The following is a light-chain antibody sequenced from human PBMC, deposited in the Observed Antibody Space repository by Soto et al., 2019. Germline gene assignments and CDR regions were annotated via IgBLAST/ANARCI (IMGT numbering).Light chain of an antibody. CDR2: AAS. CDR3: QQSYSTPRT. Sequence: IQMTQSPSTLSGSVGDRVTITCRASQTISSWLAWYQQKPGKAPKLLIFAASSLQSGVPSRFSGSRSGPDFTLTISSLQPEDFATYYCQQSYSTPRTFGQGTKVDI. J-gene: IGKJ1*01. V-gene: IGKV1-39*01. CDR1: QTISSW.